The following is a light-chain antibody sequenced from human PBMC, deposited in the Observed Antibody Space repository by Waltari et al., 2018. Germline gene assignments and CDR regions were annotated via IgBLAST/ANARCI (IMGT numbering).Light chain of an antibody. CDR2: DAS. CDR3: HQRSSWPLT. V-gene: IGKV3-11*01. Sequence: MVLTQSPATLSLSPGERATLSCRASQSVSSYLAWYQQKPGQAPRLLIYDASNRATGIPARFSGSGSGTDFTLTISSLEPEDFAVYYCHQRSSWPLTFGGGTKVEIK. J-gene: IGKJ4*01. CDR1: QSVSSY.